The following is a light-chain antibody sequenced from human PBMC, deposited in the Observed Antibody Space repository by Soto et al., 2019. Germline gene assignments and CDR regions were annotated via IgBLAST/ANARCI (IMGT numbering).Light chain of an antibody. CDR2: EVS. CDR3: SSYTSSFV. CDR1: SSDVGGYNY. Sequence: QSALTQPASVSGSPGQSITISCTGTSSDVGGYNYVSWYQQHPGKAPKLMIYEVSNRPSGVSNRFSGSKSGNTASLTISGLQAEDEADYYCSSYTSSFVFGGGTKLTVL. J-gene: IGLJ2*01. V-gene: IGLV2-14*01.